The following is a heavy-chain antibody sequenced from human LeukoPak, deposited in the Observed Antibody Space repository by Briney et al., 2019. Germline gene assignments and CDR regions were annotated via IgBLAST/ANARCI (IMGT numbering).Heavy chain of an antibody. J-gene: IGHJ4*02. CDR3: AGPTHGSSGWYTY. CDR2: ISSSISYT. D-gene: IGHD6-19*01. V-gene: IGHV3-11*03. Sequence: GGPLRLSCAASGFTFSDYYMSWIRQAPGKGLEWVSYISSSISYTEYADSVKGRFTISRDNAKNSLYLQMNSLRPEDTAVYYCAGPTHGSSGWYTYWGQGTLVTVSS. CDR1: GFTFSDYY.